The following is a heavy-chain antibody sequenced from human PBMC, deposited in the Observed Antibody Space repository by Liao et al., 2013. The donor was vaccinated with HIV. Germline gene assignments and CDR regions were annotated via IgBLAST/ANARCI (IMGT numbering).Heavy chain of an antibody. Sequence: QVQVQESGPGLVKPSETLSLTCTVSGDSMSSFYWSWIRQAPGKGLEWIGYVYDSGSTSYNPSLQSRVTISADTSKSRFSLRLTSVTAADTAVYFCARSRGHYNYFHMDVWGKGTTVTVSS. CDR3: ARSRGHYNYFHMDV. J-gene: IGHJ6*03. CDR2: VYDSGST. D-gene: IGHD3-22*01. V-gene: IGHV4-59*01. CDR1: GDSMSSFY.